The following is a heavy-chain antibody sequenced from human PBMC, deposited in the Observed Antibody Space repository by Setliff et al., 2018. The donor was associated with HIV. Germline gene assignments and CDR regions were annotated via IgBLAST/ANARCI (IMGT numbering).Heavy chain of an antibody. D-gene: IGHD1-1*01. J-gene: IGHJ4*02. CDR2: ISPYDAAR. CDR1: GYTFTINC. Sequence: ASVKVSCKASGYTFTINCIHWVRQAPGQGLEWLGWISPYDAARKISQKFRGRVRLPTDTSINTAYMELGGPHSDDTAVYYCATQLYNSLDFWGQGALVTVTA. V-gene: IGHV1-2*02. CDR3: ATQLYNSLDF.